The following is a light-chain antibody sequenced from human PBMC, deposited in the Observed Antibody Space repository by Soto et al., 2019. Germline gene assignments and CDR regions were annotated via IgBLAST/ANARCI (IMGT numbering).Light chain of an antibody. CDR2: SNN. CDR3: AAWDDSLNGYA. CDR1: SSNIGSNT. J-gene: IGLJ1*01. Sequence: QSVLTQPPSASVTPGQRVTISCSGSSSNIGSNTVSWYQQLPGTAPKLLIYSNNQRPSGVPDRFSGSKSGTSVSLAISGRQSEDEGDYYCAAWDDSLNGYAFGTGTKLTVL. V-gene: IGLV1-44*01.